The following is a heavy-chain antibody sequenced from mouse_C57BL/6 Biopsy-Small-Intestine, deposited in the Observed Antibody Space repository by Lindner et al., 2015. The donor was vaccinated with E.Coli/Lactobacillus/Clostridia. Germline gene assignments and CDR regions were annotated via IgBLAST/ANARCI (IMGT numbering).Heavy chain of an antibody. J-gene: IGHJ3*01. CDR1: GFVFSNYD. CDR3: ARPIYYSNYAFAY. V-gene: IGHV5-6*01. CDR2: IRSGGSYT. Sequence: VQLQESGGDLVKPGGSLKLSCAASGFVFSNYDMSWVRQTPDKRLEWVATIRSGGSYTYYTDSVKGRFTISRDNARNTLYLQMSSLKSENTAMFYCARPIYYSNYAFAYWGQGTLVTVS. D-gene: IGHD2-5*01.